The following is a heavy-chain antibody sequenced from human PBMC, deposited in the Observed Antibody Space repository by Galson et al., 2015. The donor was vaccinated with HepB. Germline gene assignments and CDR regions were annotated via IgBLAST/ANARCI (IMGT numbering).Heavy chain of an antibody. J-gene: IGHJ4*02. Sequence: PALVKPTQTLTLTCTFSGFSLSTTGMSVSWVRQPPGKALEWLARIDWDDDEYYNTSLRTRLTISKDTSKHQVVLTMTNMDPVDTATYYCVRDFHRSTWYTQNILDYWGQGTLVTVSS. CDR2: IDWDDDE. D-gene: IGHD6-13*01. CDR3: VRDFHRSTWYTQNILDY. V-gene: IGHV2-70*11. CDR1: GFSLSTTGMS.